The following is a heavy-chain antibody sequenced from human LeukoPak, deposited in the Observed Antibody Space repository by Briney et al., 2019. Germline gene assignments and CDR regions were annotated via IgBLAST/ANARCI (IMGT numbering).Heavy chain of an antibody. CDR1: GYTFTSYA. V-gene: IGHV1-3*01. CDR3: ARADMVVAATYYFDY. J-gene: IGHJ4*02. CDR2: INAGNGNT. D-gene: IGHD2-15*01. Sequence: ASVKVSCKASGYTFTSYAMHWVRQAPGQRLEWMGWINAGNGNTKYSQKFQGSVTITRDTSASTAYMELSSLRSEDTAVYYCARADMVVAATYYFDYWGQGTLVTVSS.